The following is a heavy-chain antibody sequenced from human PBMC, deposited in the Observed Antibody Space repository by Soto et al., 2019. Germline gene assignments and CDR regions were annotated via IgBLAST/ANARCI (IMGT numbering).Heavy chain of an antibody. CDR2: IYYSGST. CDR1: GGSISSGGYY. J-gene: IGHJ4*02. Sequence: QVQLQESGPGLVKPSQTLSLTCTVSGGSISSGGYYWSWIRQHPGKGLEWIGYIYYSGSTYYNPSRKRRVTIAVDRSKIQFSLKLISVTDADTAVYYCATYCSGGSCYLDYWGQGTLVTVSS. V-gene: IGHV4-31*03. CDR3: ATYCSGGSCYLDY. D-gene: IGHD2-15*01.